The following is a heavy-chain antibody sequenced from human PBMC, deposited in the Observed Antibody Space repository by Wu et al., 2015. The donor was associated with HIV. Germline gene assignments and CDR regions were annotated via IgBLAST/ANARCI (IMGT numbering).Heavy chain of an antibody. V-gene: IGHV1-2*02. CDR1: GYTFTGYY. Sequence: QVQLVQSGAEVKKPGASVKVSCKASGYTFTGYYMHWVRQAPGQGLEWMGWINPNRGGIKYAQKFQGRVTMTRDTAVSTAYMELNSLTSDDTAVYYCTTSAYGSGDYYTSFVYWGQGTVITVSS. D-gene: IGHD3-10*01. J-gene: IGHJ4*02. CDR2: INPNRGGI. CDR3: TTSAYGSGDYYTSFVY.